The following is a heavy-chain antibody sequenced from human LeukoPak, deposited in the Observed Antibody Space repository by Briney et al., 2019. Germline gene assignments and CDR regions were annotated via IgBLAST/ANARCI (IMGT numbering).Heavy chain of an antibody. CDR1: GFTFSSHA. J-gene: IGHJ3*02. V-gene: IGHV3-9*01. D-gene: IGHD3-22*01. CDR3: AKDTSPYYYDSSGYNDAFDI. CDR2: ISWNSGSI. Sequence: GGSLRLSCAASGFTFSSHAMSWVRQAPGKGLEWVSGISWNSGSIGYADSVKGRFTISRDNAKNSLYLQMNSLRAEDTALYYCAKDTSPYYYDSSGYNDAFDIWGQGTMVTVSS.